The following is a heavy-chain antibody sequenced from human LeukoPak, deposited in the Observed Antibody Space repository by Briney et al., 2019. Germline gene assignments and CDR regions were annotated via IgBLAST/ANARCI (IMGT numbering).Heavy chain of an antibody. CDR2: IIPIFGTA. CDR1: GGTFSSYA. Sequence: SVKVSCKASGGTFSSYAISWVRQAPGQGLEWMGGIIPIFGTANYAQKFQGRVTITTDESTSTAYMELSSLRSEDTAVYYCAGGTLALEYMDVWGKGTTVTVSS. V-gene: IGHV1-69*05. CDR3: AGGTLALEYMDV. J-gene: IGHJ6*03. D-gene: IGHD1-1*01.